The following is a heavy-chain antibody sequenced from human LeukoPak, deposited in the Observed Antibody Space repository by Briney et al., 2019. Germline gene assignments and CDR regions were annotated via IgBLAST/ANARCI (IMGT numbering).Heavy chain of an antibody. V-gene: IGHV4-59*01. Sequence: SQTLSLTCTVSGDSISSYYCSWIRQSPGKGLEWIGYMHYSGTSDYNPSLRSRVTISVDTSKNQFSLNLRSVTAADTAVYYCARRRGSGTQLWKYDGFDIWGQGTMVTVSS. CDR1: GDSISSYY. D-gene: IGHD5-18*01. J-gene: IGHJ3*02. CDR2: MHYSGTS. CDR3: ARRRGSGTQLWKYDGFDI.